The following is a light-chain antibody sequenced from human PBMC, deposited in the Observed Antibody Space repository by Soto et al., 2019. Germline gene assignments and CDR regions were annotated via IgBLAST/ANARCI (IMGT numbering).Light chain of an antibody. CDR1: SGSVSTSYY. Sequence: QTVVTQEPSFSVSPGGTVTLTCGLSSGSVSTSYYPSWYQQTPGQAPRTLIYSTNTRSSGVPDRFSGSILANKAALTITGAQADDESDYYCELYMGSGIVVFGERTKVTVL. CDR3: ELYMGSGIVV. V-gene: IGLV8-61*01. J-gene: IGLJ3*02. CDR2: STN.